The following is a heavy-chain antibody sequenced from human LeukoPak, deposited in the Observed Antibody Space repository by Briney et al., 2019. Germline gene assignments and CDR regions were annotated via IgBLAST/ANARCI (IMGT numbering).Heavy chain of an antibody. CDR3: ARDHCSSTSCYLSVYYFDY. Sequence: GGSLRLSCEASGFTFKNAWMIWVRQAPGKGPEWVGRIKSTRDGGATEYAAPVKGRFTISRDNAKNTLYLQMNSLRAEDTAVYYCARDHCSSTSCYLSVYYFDYWGQGTLVTVSS. CDR2: IKSTRDGGAT. J-gene: IGHJ4*02. CDR1: GFTFKNAW. V-gene: IGHV3-15*05. D-gene: IGHD2-2*01.